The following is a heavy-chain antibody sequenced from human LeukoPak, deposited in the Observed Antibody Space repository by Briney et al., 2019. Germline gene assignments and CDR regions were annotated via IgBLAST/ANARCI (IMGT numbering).Heavy chain of an antibody. CDR3: ARPRRGYSYGFIGGYAFDI. CDR1: GYSFTSYW. J-gene: IGHJ3*02. CDR2: IYPGDSDT. D-gene: IGHD5-18*01. V-gene: IGHV5-51*01. Sequence: GESLKISCKGSGYSFTSYWIDWVRQMPGKGLEWIGIIYPGDSDTRYSPSFQGQVTISADKSINTAYLQWSSLKASDTAMYYCARPRRGYSYGFIGGYAFDIWGQGTMVTVSS.